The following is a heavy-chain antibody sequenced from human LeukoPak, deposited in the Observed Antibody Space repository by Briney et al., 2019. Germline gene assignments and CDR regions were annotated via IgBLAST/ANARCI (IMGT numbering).Heavy chain of an antibody. V-gene: IGHV3-7*03. D-gene: IGHD1-26*01. CDR1: GFTFSSYW. CDR2: IKQDGSEK. J-gene: IGHJ3*02. Sequence: GGSLRLSCAASGFTFSSYWMSWVRQAPGKGLEWVANIKQDGSEKYYVDSVKGRFTISRDNAKNSLYLQMNSLRAEDTAVYYCARSRWELLDAFDIWGQGTMVTVYS. CDR3: ARSRWELLDAFDI.